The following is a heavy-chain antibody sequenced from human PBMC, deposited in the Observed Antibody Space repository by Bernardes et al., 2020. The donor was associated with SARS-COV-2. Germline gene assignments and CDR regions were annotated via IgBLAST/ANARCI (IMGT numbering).Heavy chain of an antibody. V-gene: IGHV3-23*01. D-gene: IGHD6-6*01. Sequence: GGSLRLSCAASGFTFSSYAMSWVRQAPGKGLEWVSAISGSGGSTYYADSVKGRFTISRDNSKNTLYLQMNSLRAEDTAVYYCAKAEYSSSSSHYYYGMDVWGQGTTVTVSS. J-gene: IGHJ6*02. CDR2: ISGSGGST. CDR1: GFTFSSYA. CDR3: AKAEYSSSSSHYYYGMDV.